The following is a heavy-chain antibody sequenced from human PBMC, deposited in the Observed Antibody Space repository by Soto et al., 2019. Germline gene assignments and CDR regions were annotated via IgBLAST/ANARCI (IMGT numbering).Heavy chain of an antibody. CDR2: TRNKANSYTT. Sequence: GGSLRLSCAASGFTFSDHYMDWVRQAPGKGLEWVGRTRNKANSYTTEYAASVKGRFTISRDDSKNSLYLQMNSLKTEDTAVYYCARRSQVVVAARAIGDAFDIWGQGTMVTVSS. D-gene: IGHD2-15*01. V-gene: IGHV3-72*01. CDR3: ARRSQVVVAARAIGDAFDI. CDR1: GFTFSDHY. J-gene: IGHJ3*02.